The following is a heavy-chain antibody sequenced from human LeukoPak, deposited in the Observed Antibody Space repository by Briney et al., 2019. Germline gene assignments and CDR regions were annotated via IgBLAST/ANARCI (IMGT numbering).Heavy chain of an antibody. D-gene: IGHD3-3*01. CDR1: GGSISSYY. J-gene: IGHJ6*03. CDR2: IYYSGSP. CDR3: ARGMTYYDFWSGYHTDYYYYYMDV. V-gene: IGHV4-59*01. Sequence: PSETLSLTCTVSGGSISSYYWSWLRQPPGKGLEWLGYIYYSGSPKYNPSLKSRVTISVDTSKNQFSLKLSSVTAADTAVYYCARGMTYYDFWSGYHTDYYYYYMDVWGKGTTVTVSS.